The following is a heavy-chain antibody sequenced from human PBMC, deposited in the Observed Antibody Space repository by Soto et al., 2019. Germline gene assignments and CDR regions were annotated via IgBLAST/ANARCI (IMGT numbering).Heavy chain of an antibody. CDR3: TRDRRYCSGGSCYSYYYGMDV. Sequence: GGSLRLSCTASGFTFGDYAMSWFRQAPGKGLEWVGFIRSKAYGGTTEYAASVKGRFTISRDDSKSIAYLQMNSLKTEDTAVYYCTRDRRYCSGGSCYSYYYGMDVWGQGTTVTVSS. CDR2: IRSKAYGGTT. D-gene: IGHD2-15*01. V-gene: IGHV3-49*03. J-gene: IGHJ6*02. CDR1: GFTFGDYA.